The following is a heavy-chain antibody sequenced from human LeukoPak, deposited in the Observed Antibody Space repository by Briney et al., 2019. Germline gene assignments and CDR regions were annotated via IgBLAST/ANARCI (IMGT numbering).Heavy chain of an antibody. D-gene: IGHD3-22*01. CDR2: NFHSGST. CDR1: GGSISSSGYS. CDR3: ARRGYDSSGCYYAY. V-gene: IGHV4-30-2*01. Sequence: SETLSLTCTVSGGSISSSGYSWSWIRQPPGKALEWIGYNFHSGSTNYNPSLKSRVTISVDTSKNQFSLKLSSVTAADTAVYYCARRGYDSSGCYYAYWGQGTLVTVST. J-gene: IGHJ4*02.